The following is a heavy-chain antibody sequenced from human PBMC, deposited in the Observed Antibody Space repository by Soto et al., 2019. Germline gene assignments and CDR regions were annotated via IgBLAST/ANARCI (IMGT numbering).Heavy chain of an antibody. J-gene: IGHJ4*02. D-gene: IGHD5-12*01. V-gene: IGHV2-5*02. Sequence: QITLKESGPTLVKPTQTLTLTCTSSGFSLSTSGVGVGWIRQPPGKALEWLTLIYWDDDKRYSPSLKSRLSLTKDNSKNQVVHTMTSMDPVDTGTYYCAHKGDGYRGFKYWGQGTLVTVSS. CDR2: IYWDDDK. CDR3: AHKGDGYRGFKY. CDR1: GFSLSTSGVG.